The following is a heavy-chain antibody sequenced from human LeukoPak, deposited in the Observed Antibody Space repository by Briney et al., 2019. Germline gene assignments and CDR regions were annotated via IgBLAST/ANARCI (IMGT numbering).Heavy chain of an antibody. CDR2: ISSSGSTI. CDR1: GFTFSDYY. Sequence: KTGGSLRLSCAASGFTFSDYYMSWIRQAPGKGLERVSYISSSGSTIYYADSVKGRFTISRDNAKNSLYLQMNSLRAEDTAVYYCARGPDYDFWSGLLSYYYYGMDVWGQGTTVTVSS. J-gene: IGHJ6*02. V-gene: IGHV3-11*01. CDR3: ARGPDYDFWSGLLSYYYYGMDV. D-gene: IGHD3-3*01.